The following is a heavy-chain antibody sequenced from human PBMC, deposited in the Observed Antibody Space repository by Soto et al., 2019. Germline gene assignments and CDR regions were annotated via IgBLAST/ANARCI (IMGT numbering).Heavy chain of an antibody. CDR2: IYYSGST. D-gene: IGHD4-17*01. J-gene: IGHJ4*02. CDR3: ARRYGYYFDY. Sequence: QVQLQESGPGLVKPSETLSLTCTVSGGSISSYYWSWIRQPPGKGLEWIGYIYYSGSTNYNPSLKSRITRSADTSKNQLSLTLSSVTAADTAVYYYARRYGYYFDYGGQGTLVTVSS. V-gene: IGHV4-59*08. CDR1: GGSISSYY.